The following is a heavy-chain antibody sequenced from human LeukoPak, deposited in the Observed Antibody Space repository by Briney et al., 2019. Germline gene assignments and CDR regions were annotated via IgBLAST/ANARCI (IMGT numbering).Heavy chain of an antibody. D-gene: IGHD6-13*01. Sequence: GGSLRLSCAASGFTFSSYGMHWVRQAPGKGLEWVAVISYDGSNKCYADSVRGRFTISRDNSKNTLYLQMNSLRAEDTAVYYCAKVDSSWFYFDYWGQGTLVTVSS. J-gene: IGHJ4*02. CDR1: GFTFSSYG. CDR2: ISYDGSNK. V-gene: IGHV3-30*18. CDR3: AKVDSSWFYFDY.